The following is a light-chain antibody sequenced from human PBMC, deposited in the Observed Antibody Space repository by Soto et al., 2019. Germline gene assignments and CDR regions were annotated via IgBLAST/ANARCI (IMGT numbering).Light chain of an antibody. V-gene: IGKV1-6*01. CDR3: LQLYNFSWT. CDR1: QGIGND. J-gene: IGKJ1*01. Sequence: AIQLTQSPSSLSASVGDRVTISCRASQGIGNDLAWYQQKPGKAPRLLIFAASYLQSGVPSRFSGSGSGTDFTLTISRLQPEDFATYYCLQLYNFSWTFGQGTKVEIK. CDR2: AAS.